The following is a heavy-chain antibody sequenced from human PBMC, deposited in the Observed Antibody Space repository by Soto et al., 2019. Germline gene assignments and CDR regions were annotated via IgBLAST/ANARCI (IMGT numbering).Heavy chain of an antibody. J-gene: IGHJ4*02. CDR2: IWYDGSNK. V-gene: IGHV3-33*01. CDR1: GFTFSSYG. Sequence: PGGSLRLSCAASGFTFSSYGMHWVRQAPGKGLEWVAVIWYDGSNKYFADSVKGRFTISRDNSKNTLYLQMNSLRAEDTAVYYCARSGTARYYFAYWGQGTLVTVSS. D-gene: IGHD2-2*01. CDR3: ARSGTARYYFAY.